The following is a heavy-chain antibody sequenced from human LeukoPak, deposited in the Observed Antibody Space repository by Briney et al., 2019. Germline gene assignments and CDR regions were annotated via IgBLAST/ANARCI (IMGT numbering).Heavy chain of an antibody. V-gene: IGHV1-2*04. J-gene: IGHJ4*02. D-gene: IGHD2-21*02. CDR2: INPNSGGT. Sequence: ASVKVSCKASGYTFTGYYMHWVRQAPGQGLEWMGWINPNSGGTNYAQKFQGWATMTRDTSISTAYMELSRLRSDDTAVYYCARGTGGDGGIDYFDYWGQGTLVTVSS. CDR3: ARGTGGDGGIDYFDY. CDR1: GYTFTGYY.